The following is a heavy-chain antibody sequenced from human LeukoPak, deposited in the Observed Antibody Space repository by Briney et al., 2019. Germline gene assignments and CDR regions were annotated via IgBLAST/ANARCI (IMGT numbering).Heavy chain of an antibody. CDR3: ARETYSSGWYSDY. CDR1: GGSISSASYY. D-gene: IGHD6-19*01. J-gene: IGHJ4*02. CDR2: IYTSGST. V-gene: IGHV4-61*02. Sequence: SETLSLTCTVSGGSISSASYYWSWIRQPAGKGLEWIGRIYTSGSTNYNPSLKSRVTISVDTSKNQFSLKLSSVTAADTAVYYCARETYSSGWYSDYWGQGTLVTVSS.